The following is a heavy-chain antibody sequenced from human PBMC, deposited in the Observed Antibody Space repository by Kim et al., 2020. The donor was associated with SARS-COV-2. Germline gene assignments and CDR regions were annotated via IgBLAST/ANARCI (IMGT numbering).Heavy chain of an antibody. Sequence: SETLSLTFTVSGGSISSYYWSWIRQPPGKGLEWIGYIYYSGSTNYNPSLKSRVTISVDTSKNQFSLKLSSVTAADTAVYYCARKSSYYYDSSGYYYSWFDPWGQGTLVTVSS. D-gene: IGHD3-22*01. CDR3: ARKSSYYYDSSGYYYSWFDP. V-gene: IGHV4-59*13. J-gene: IGHJ5*02. CDR1: GGSISSYY. CDR2: IYYSGST.